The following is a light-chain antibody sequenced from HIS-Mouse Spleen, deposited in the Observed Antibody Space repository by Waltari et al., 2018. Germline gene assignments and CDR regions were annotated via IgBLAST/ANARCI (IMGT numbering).Light chain of an antibody. J-gene: IGLJ3*02. CDR1: RSDVGSYNL. CDR3: CSYAGSSTWV. CDR2: EGS. Sequence: QSALTQPASVSGSPGQSITISFTGTRSDVGSYNLFSWYQQHPGKAPKLMIYEGSKRPSGVSNRFSGSKSGNTASLTISGLQAEDEADYYCCSYAGSSTWVFGGGTKLTVL. V-gene: IGLV2-23*01.